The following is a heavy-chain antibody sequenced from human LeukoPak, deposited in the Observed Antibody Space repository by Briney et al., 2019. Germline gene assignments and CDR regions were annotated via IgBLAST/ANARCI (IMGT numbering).Heavy chain of an antibody. CDR2: IKQDGSVK. CDR3: ARIGYSSSSFDY. D-gene: IGHD2-15*01. J-gene: IGHJ4*02. CDR1: GFTFNNYW. Sequence: GGFLRLSCVASGFTFNNYWMSWVHQAPGRGLEWVANIKQDGSVKYYVDSVKGRFTISRDNAKNSVYLQMNSLRAEDTALYYCARIGYSSSSFDYWGQGTLVTVSS. V-gene: IGHV3-7*01.